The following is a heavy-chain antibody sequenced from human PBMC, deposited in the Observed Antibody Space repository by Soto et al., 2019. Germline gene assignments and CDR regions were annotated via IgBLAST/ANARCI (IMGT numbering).Heavy chain of an antibody. CDR3: AREKVAGTEVALDI. CDR2: IIPIFGTA. Sequence: ASVKVSCKASGGTFSSYAISWVRQAPGQGLEWMGGIIPIFGTANYAQKFQGRVTITADESTSTAYMELSSLRSEDTAVYYCAREKVAGTEVALDIWGQGTMVTVSS. D-gene: IGHD6-19*01. CDR1: GGTFSSYA. J-gene: IGHJ3*02. V-gene: IGHV1-69*13.